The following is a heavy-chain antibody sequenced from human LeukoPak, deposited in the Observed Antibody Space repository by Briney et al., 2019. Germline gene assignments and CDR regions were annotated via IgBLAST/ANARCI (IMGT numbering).Heavy chain of an antibody. CDR3: ARGPPARYCSSTSCSYGGLFGP. J-gene: IGHJ5*02. D-gene: IGHD2-2*01. CDR1: GYTFTNYI. CDR2: INAGNSNT. V-gene: IGHV1-3*01. Sequence: ASVKVSCKASGYTFTNYIMHWVRQAPGQRLEWMGWINAGNSNTKYSQKFQGRVTITRDTSATTAYMELSSLRSEDTAVYYCARGPPARYCSSTSCSYGGLFGPWGQGTLVTVSS.